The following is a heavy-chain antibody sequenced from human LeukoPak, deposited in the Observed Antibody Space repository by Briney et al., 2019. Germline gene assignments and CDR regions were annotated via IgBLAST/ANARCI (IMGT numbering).Heavy chain of an antibody. V-gene: IGHV4-59*01. CDR3: ARDDYGDYYYYGMDV. CDR2: IYYSGST. CDR1: GGSISSYY. J-gene: IGHJ6*02. Sequence: SETLSLTCTVSGGSISSYYWSWIWQPPGKGLEWIGYIYYSGSTNYNPSLKSRVTISVDTSKNQFSLKLSSVTAADTAVYYCARDDYGDYYYYGMDVWGQGTTVTVSS. D-gene: IGHD4-17*01.